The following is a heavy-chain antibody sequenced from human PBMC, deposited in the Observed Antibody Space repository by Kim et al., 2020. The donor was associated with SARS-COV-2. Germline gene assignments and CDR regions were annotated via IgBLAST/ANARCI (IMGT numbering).Heavy chain of an antibody. CDR2: INSDGSTT. CDR3: AVGGTQSVGY. D-gene: IGHD6-19*01. Sequence: GGSLRLSCAASGFTFSSYWMHWVRQAPGKGLVWVSRINSDGSTTSYADSVKGRFTISRDNAKNTLYLQMNSLRVEDTAVYYCAVGGTQSVGYWGEGTLVTVPS. V-gene: IGHV3-74*01. CDR1: GFTFSSYW. J-gene: IGHJ4*02.